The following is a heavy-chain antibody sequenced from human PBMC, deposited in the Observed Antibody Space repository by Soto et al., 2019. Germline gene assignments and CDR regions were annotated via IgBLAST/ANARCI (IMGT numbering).Heavy chain of an antibody. CDR2: IYYTGTT. V-gene: IGHV4-39*02. J-gene: IGHJ5*02. CDR1: GGSISSNGYY. D-gene: IGHD3-10*01. CDR3: ARKEFVSSPFDP. Sequence: PSETLSLTCTVSGGSISSNGYYWGWIRQPPGKGLEWIGSIYYTGTTYYSPSLKSRATISVDRSKNHLSLKVTSVTAADTAVYYCARKEFVSSPFDPWGQGTLVTVS.